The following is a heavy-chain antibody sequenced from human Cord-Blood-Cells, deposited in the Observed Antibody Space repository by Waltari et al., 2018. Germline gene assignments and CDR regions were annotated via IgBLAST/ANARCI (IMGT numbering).Heavy chain of an antibody. D-gene: IGHD6-25*01. V-gene: IGHV4-39*01. CDR1: GGSISSSSYY. J-gene: IGHJ4*02. CDR3: ARRGLEDFDY. Sequence: QLQLQESGPGLVKPSETLSLTCTVSGGSISSSSYYWGWLRQPPGKGLEWIGSIYYSGSTYYNPSLKSRVTISVDTSKNQFSLKLSSVTAADTAVYYCARRGLEDFDYWGQGTLVTVSS. CDR2: IYYSGST.